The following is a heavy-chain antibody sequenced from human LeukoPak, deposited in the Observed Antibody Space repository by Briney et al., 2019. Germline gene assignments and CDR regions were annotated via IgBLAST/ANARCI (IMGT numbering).Heavy chain of an antibody. D-gene: IGHD4-23*01. J-gene: IGHJ4*02. CDR3: ARGARKGDDYGGFFDY. CDR2: ISYDGGHK. CDR1: GFTFNNYA. V-gene: IGHV3-30*04. Sequence: GGSLRLSCAASGFTFNNYAMHWVRQVPGKGLEWVAVISYDGGHKYYADSVRGRFTISRDNSKNTLYLQMNSLRAEDTAVYYCARGARKGDDYGGFFDYWGQGTLVTVSS.